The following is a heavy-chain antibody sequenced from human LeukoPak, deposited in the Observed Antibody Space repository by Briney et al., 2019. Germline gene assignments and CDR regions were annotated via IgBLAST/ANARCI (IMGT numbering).Heavy chain of an antibody. Sequence: ASVNLSCKASGGTFSSYAISWVRHAPGQGLELMGGIIPIFGTANYAQEFQGRVTITTDESTSTAYMELSSLRSEDTAVYYRASASHYYGSGSYAYNWFDPWGQGTLVTVSS. J-gene: IGHJ5*02. CDR2: IIPIFGTA. D-gene: IGHD3-10*01. CDR3: ASASHYYGSGSYAYNWFDP. V-gene: IGHV1-69*05. CDR1: GGTFSSYA.